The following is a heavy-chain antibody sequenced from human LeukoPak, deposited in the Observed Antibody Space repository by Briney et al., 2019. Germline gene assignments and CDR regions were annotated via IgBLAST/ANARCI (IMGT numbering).Heavy chain of an antibody. V-gene: IGHV4-39*07. Sequence: SQTLSLTCTVSGGSISSSSYYWGWIRQPPGKGLEWIGNSYYSGSTYYNPSLKSRVTISVDTSKNQFSLKLSSVTAADTAVYYCARDGYNPIDYWGQGTLVTVSS. CDR1: GGSISSSSYY. J-gene: IGHJ4*02. CDR2: SYYSGST. CDR3: ARDGYNPIDY. D-gene: IGHD5-24*01.